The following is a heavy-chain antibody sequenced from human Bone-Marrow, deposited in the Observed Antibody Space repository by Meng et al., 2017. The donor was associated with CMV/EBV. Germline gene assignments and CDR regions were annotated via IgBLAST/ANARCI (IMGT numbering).Heavy chain of an antibody. V-gene: IGHV1-46*01. CDR1: GYSFTDYY. CDR2: INPSGGST. D-gene: IGHD2-2*01. Sequence: ASVKVSCKASGYSFTDYYMHWVRQAPGQGLEWMGIINPSGGSTSYAQKFQGRVTMTRDTSTSTVYMELSSLRSEDTAVYYCARDVVPAATQHYYGMDVWGQGTTVTVSS. J-gene: IGHJ6*02. CDR3: ARDVVPAATQHYYGMDV.